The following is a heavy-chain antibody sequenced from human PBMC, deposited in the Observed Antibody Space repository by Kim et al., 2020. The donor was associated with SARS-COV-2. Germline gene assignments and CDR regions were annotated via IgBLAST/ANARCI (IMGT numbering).Heavy chain of an antibody. J-gene: IGHJ3*02. CDR1: GFTFSSYS. V-gene: IGHV3-21*01. CDR3: ARVEGRVTMVQGDAFDI. Sequence: GGSLRLSCAASGFTFSSYSMNWVRQAPGKGLEWVSSISSSSSYIYYADSVKGRFTISRDNAKNSLYLQMNSLRAEDTAVYYCARVEGRVTMVQGDAFDIWGQGTMVTVSS. CDR2: ISSSSSYI. D-gene: IGHD3-10*01.